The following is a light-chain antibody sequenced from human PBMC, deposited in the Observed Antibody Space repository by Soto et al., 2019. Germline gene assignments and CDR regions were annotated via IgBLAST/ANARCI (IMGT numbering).Light chain of an antibody. CDR3: SSYTSSNTRV. CDR2: DVS. V-gene: IGLV2-14*03. J-gene: IGLJ2*01. Sequence: QSALTQPASVSGSPGQSITISCTGTSSDVGGYNYVSWYQQHPGKAPNLVIYDVSNRPSGVSDRFSGSKSGNTASLTISGLQAEDEADYYCSSYTSSNTRVLGGGTKLTVL. CDR1: SSDVGGYNY.